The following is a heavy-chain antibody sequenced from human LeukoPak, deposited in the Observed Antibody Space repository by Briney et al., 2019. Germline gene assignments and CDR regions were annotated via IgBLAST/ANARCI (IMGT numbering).Heavy chain of an antibody. CDR2: INHSGST. CDR1: GGSFSGYY. D-gene: IGHD3-22*01. V-gene: IGHV4-34*01. Sequence: SETLSLTCAVYGGSFSGYYWSWIRQPPGKGLEWIGEINHSGSTNYNPSLKSRVTISVDTSKNQFSLKLSSVTAADTAVYYCARATRIHQRPLTYDRAAFDIWGQGTMVTVSS. CDR3: ARATRIHQRPLTYDRAAFDI. J-gene: IGHJ3*02.